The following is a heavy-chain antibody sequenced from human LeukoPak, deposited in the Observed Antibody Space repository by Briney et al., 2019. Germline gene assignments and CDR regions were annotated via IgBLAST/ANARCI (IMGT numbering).Heavy chain of an antibody. D-gene: IGHD5-12*01. V-gene: IGHV3-30*02. CDR3: ARGPSGYHNT. CDR1: GFTFSSYG. CDR2: IRYDGSNK. J-gene: IGHJ4*02. Sequence: GGSLRLSCAASGFTFSSYGMHWVRQAPGKWLEWVAFIRYDGSNKYYADSVKGRFTISRDNSKNTLYLQMNSLRAEDTAVYYCARGPSGYHNTGGQGTLVTVSS.